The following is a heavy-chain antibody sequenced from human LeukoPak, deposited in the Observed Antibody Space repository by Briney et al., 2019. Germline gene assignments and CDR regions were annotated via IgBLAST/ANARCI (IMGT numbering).Heavy chain of an antibody. D-gene: IGHD5-18*01. CDR3: AKDGPKLSYGTGGGSY. J-gene: IGHJ4*02. V-gene: IGHV3-30*02. CDR1: GFTFSSYG. CDR2: IRYDGSNK. Sequence: SGGSLRRSCAASGFTFSSYGMHWVRQAPGKGLEWVAFIRYDGSNKYYADSVKGRFTISRDNSTNTLYLQMNSLRAEDTAVYYCAKDGPKLSYGTGGGSYWGQGTLVTVSS.